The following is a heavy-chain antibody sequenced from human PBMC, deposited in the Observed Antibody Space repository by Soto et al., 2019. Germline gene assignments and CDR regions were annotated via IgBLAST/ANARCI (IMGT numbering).Heavy chain of an antibody. CDR3: ARGARI. V-gene: IGHV3-7*01. CDR2: IKEDGSEK. Sequence: EVQLVESGGDLVQPGGSLRLSCADSRFTFSGYWMYGFRKAPGKGLYWVANIKEDGSEKNYVDSVRGRFTISRDNAKNSLYLQMNSLRAEDTAVYYCARGARIWGQGTMVTVS. J-gene: IGHJ3*02. CDR1: RFTFSGYW.